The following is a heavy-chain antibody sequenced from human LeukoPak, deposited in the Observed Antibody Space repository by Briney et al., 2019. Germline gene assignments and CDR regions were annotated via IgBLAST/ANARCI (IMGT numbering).Heavy chain of an antibody. Sequence: GGSLRLSCAASGFTFSSYAMSWVRQAPGKGREWVSAISGGGGSTYYADSVKGRFTISRDNSKNTLYLQMNSLRAEDTAVYYCAKWARDCSSTSCYMRYWGQGTLVTVSS. V-gene: IGHV3-23*01. CDR3: AKWARDCSSTSCYMRY. CDR2: ISGGGGST. CDR1: GFTFSSYA. J-gene: IGHJ4*02. D-gene: IGHD2-2*02.